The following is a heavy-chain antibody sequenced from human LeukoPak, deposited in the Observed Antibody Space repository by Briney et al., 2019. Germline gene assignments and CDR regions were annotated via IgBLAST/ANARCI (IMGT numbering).Heavy chain of an antibody. D-gene: IGHD4-17*01. V-gene: IGHV1-8*03. CDR1: GYTYTSYD. J-gene: IGHJ6*03. CDR2: MNPNSGNT. Sequence: ASVKVSCKASGYTYTSYDINWVRQATGQGLEWMGWMNPNSGNTGYAQKFQGRVTITRNTSISTAYMELSSLRSEDTAVYYCARRPGGDYRNYYYYYMDVWGKGTTVTVSS. CDR3: ARRPGGDYRNYYYYYMDV.